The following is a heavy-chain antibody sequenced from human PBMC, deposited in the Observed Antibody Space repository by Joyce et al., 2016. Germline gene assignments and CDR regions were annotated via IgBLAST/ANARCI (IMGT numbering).Heavy chain of an antibody. Sequence: QLQLQESGPGLVKPSETLSLSCTVSGGSISSSTYYWGWIRQPPRKGLEWIGGVYYSGSTYYNPSKNQFSLKLISVTAADTAVYYCARSFFYCSGGSCFSGEWFDPWGQGTLVTVSS. J-gene: IGHJ5*02. CDR1: GGSISSSTYY. V-gene: IGHV4-39*07. CDR2: VYYSGST. D-gene: IGHD2-15*01. CDR3: ARSFFYCSGGSCFSGEWFDP.